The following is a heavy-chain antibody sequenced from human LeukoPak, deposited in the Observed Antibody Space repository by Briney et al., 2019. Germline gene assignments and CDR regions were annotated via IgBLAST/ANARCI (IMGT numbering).Heavy chain of an antibody. CDR3: ARDKMGYSYGLDYYYYMDV. Sequence: GGSLRLSCAASGFTFSDYYMSWIRQAPGKGLEWVSYISISGSTIYYADSVKGRFTISRDNAKNSLYLQMNSLRAEDTAVYYCARDKMGYSYGLDYYYYMDVWGKGTTVTVSS. V-gene: IGHV3-11*04. CDR2: ISISGSTI. D-gene: IGHD5-18*01. CDR1: GFTFSDYY. J-gene: IGHJ6*03.